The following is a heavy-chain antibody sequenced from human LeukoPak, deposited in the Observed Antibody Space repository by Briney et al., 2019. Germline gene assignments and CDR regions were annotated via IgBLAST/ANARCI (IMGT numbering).Heavy chain of an antibody. CDR2: ISYDGSNK. CDR1: GFTFSSYA. D-gene: IGHD4-23*01. J-gene: IGHJ3*02. Sequence: GRSLRLSCAASGFTFSSYAIHWVRQAPGKGLEWVAVISYDGSNKYYADSVKGRFTISRDNSKNTLYLQMNSLRVEDTAVYYCARGFTVVTRRHAFDIWGQGTMVTVSS. V-gene: IGHV3-30*14. CDR3: ARGFTVVTRRHAFDI.